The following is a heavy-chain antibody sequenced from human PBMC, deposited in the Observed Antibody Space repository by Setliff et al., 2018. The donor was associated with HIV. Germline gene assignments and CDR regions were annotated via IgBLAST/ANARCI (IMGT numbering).Heavy chain of an antibody. V-gene: IGHV4-34*01. CDR3: ARDLGSAYSYAQGRFDP. J-gene: IGHJ5*02. D-gene: IGHD5-18*01. CDR1: GGSFSGYY. Sequence: SETLSLTCAVYGGSFSGYYWSWIRQPPGKGLEWIGSIYHSGSTYYNPSLKSRVTMSVDTSKNKFSLKLSSVTAADTAVYYCARDLGSAYSYAQGRFDPWGQGTLVTVSS. CDR2: IYHSGST.